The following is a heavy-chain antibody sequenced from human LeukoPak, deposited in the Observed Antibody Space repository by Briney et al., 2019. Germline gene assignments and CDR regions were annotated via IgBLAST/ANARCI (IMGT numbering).Heavy chain of an antibody. Sequence: GGSLRLSCADSGFPFSSYTIQWVRQAPGKGLEYVSAITSNGGSRHYADSVKGRFTISRDNSKNTLYLQMGSLRAEDMAVYYCARVKAGATISDYYYYYMDVWGKGTTVTVSS. CDR1: GFPFSSYT. CDR2: ITSNGGSR. J-gene: IGHJ6*03. V-gene: IGHV3-64*02. D-gene: IGHD1-26*01. CDR3: ARVKAGATISDYYYYYMDV.